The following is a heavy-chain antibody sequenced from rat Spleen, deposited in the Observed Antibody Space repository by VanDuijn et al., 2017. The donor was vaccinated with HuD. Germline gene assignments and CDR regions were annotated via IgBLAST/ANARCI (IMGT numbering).Heavy chain of an antibody. J-gene: IGHJ2*01. V-gene: IGHV5-7*01. CDR3: ARQRTLYYFDY. CDR2: ISNDGSST. CDR1: GFTFSDYY. Sequence: EVQLVESGGGLVQPGRSLKLSCAASGFTFSDYYMAWVRQAPTKGLEWVATISNDGSSTYYRDSVKGRFIISRDNAKNSLYLQMDSLRSEDTATYYCARQRTLYYFDYWGQGVMVPVSS. D-gene: IGHD3-1*01.